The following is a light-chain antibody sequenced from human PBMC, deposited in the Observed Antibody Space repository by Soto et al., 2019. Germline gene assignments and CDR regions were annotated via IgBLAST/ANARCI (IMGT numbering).Light chain of an antibody. CDR1: SSDVGGYKY. CDR3: CSYSGGTDV. Sequence: SVLTQPRSVSGSPGQSVTISCTGTSSDVGGYKYVSWYQQKPGKAPNINIYGVSRWPSGVPNSLSGSKYGNRASLTISGLQAEDEADFYSCSYSGGTDVIGNGTKVTV. V-gene: IGLV2-11*01. J-gene: IGLJ1*01. CDR2: GVS.